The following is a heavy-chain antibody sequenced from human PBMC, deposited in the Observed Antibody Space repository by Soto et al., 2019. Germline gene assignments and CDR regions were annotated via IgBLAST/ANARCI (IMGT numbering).Heavy chain of an antibody. Sequence: GGSLRLSCAASGFTFSSYGMHWVRQAPGKGLEWVAVISYDGSNKYYADSVKGRFTISRDNSKNTLYLQMNSLRAEDTALYYCAKDMGPMGYYYYGMDVWGQGTTVTVSS. D-gene: IGHD2-8*01. V-gene: IGHV3-30*18. J-gene: IGHJ6*02. CDR1: GFTFSSYG. CDR2: ISYDGSNK. CDR3: AKDMGPMGYYYYGMDV.